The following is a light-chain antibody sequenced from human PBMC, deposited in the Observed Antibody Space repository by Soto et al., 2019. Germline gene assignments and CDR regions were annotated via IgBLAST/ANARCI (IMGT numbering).Light chain of an antibody. CDR1: QTITKY. Sequence: EIVMTQSPTTLSVSPGERATLSCKASQTITKYLAWYQQKPGQAPRLLIYESSERASGVPSRFRGGGSGTDFTLTISSLEPEDFAFYYCQQRASGPWTFGQGTRVEL. V-gene: IGKV3-11*01. CDR2: ESS. CDR3: QQRASGPWT. J-gene: IGKJ1*01.